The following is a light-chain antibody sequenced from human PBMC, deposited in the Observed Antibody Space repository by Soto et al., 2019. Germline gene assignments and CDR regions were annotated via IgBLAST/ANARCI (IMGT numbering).Light chain of an antibody. J-gene: IGKJ1*01. CDR1: QSIGSW. V-gene: IGKV1-5*03. Sequence: IQMTQSPSTLSASVGDRVTITCRASQSIGSWLAWYQQKPGKAPKLLIYQASSLQSGVPSRFSGSGSETEFTLTISSLLPDDFATYFCQQYKSYFRTFGQGTKVDIK. CDR2: QAS. CDR3: QQYKSYFRT.